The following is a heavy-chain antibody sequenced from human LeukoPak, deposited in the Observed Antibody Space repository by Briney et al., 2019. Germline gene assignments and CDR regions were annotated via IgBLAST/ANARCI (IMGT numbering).Heavy chain of an antibody. CDR1: GFTFSSYS. V-gene: IGHV3-21*01. J-gene: IGHJ4*02. CDR2: ISSSSSYI. Sequence: GGSLRLSCAASGFTFSSYSMNWVRQAPGKGLKCVSSISSSSSYIYYADSVKGRFTISRDNAKNSLYLQMNSLRAEDTAVYYCARDLGYSYGPFGYWGQGTLVTVSS. D-gene: IGHD5-18*01. CDR3: ARDLGYSYGPFGY.